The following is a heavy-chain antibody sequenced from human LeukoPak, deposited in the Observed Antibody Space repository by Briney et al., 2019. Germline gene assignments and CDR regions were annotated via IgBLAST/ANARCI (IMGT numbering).Heavy chain of an antibody. D-gene: IGHD3-9*01. CDR1: GFTFSSYA. Sequence: PGGSLRLSCAASGFTFSSYAMHWVRQAPGKGLEWVAVISYDESNRSYADSVKGRFTIFRDNSKNTLYLQMNSLRAEDTAVYYCARDRYDILTGYVLGYWGQGTLVTVSS. V-gene: IGHV3-30-3*01. CDR2: ISYDESNR. J-gene: IGHJ4*02. CDR3: ARDRYDILTGYVLGY.